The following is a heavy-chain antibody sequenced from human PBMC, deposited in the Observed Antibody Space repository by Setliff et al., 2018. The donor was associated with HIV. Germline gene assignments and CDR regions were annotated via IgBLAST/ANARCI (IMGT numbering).Heavy chain of an antibody. V-gene: IGHV4-59*01. J-gene: IGHJ4*02. CDR2: IYYSGST. CDR1: GGSISSYY. D-gene: IGHD3-3*01. CDR3: ARVISSWSAYYIDY. Sequence: ETLSLTCTVSGGSISSYYWSWIRQPPGKGLEWIGYIYYSGSTNYNPSLKSRVTISVDTSKNQFSLKLSSVTAADTAVYYCARVISSWSAYYIDYWGQGTLVTVS.